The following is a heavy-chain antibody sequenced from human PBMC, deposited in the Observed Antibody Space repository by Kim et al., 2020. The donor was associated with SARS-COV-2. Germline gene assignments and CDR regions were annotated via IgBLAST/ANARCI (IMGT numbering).Heavy chain of an antibody. V-gene: IGHV1-69*04. J-gene: IGHJ4*02. D-gene: IGHD5-12*01. CDR3: ARGRGYDWRGVFDY. CDR1: GGTFSSYA. CDR2: IIPIFGIA. Sequence: SVKVSCKASGGTFSSYAISWVRQAPGQGLEWMGRIIPIFGIANYAQKFQGRVTITADKSTSTAYMELSSLRSEDTAVYYCARGRGYDWRGVFDYWGQGTLVTVSS.